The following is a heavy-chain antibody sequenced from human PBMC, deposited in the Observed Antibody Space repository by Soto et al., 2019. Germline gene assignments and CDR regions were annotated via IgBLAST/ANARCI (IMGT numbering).Heavy chain of an antibody. J-gene: IGHJ6*02. V-gene: IGHV4-59*12. CDR3: ARFSGSYYYAMDV. CDR2: IYYTGST. CDR1: GGSISSYY. D-gene: IGHD6-19*01. Sequence: SETLSLTCTVSGGSISSYYWSWIRQPPGKGLEWIGYIYYTGSTNYNPSLKSRVTISVDTSKNQFSLQLKSVTAADTALYYCARFSGSYYYAMDVWGQGSTVTVSS.